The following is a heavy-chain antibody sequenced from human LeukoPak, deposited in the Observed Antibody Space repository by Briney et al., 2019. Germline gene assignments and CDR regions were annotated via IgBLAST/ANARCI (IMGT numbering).Heavy chain of an antibody. CDR1: GGSISSGGYY. J-gene: IGHJ4*02. D-gene: IGHD3-10*01. CDR2: IYHSGST. V-gene: IGHV4-39*07. Sequence: SETLSLTCTVSGGSISSGGYYWSWIRQPPGKGLEWIGSIYHSGSTYYNPSLKSRVTISVDTSKNQFSLKLSSVTAADTAVYYCARTYGSGSYYNVGHFDYWGQGTLVTVSS. CDR3: ARTYGSGSYYNVGHFDY.